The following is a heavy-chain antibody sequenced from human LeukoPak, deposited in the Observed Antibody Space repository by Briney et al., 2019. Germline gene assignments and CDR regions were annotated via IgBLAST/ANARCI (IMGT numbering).Heavy chain of an antibody. Sequence: GGSLRLSCAASGFTFDDYAMHWVRQAPGKGLEWVSGISWNSGSIGYADSVKGRFTISRDNAKNSLYLQMNSLRAEDTAVYYCARDLSEYNWNAGGYWGQGTLVTVSS. D-gene: IGHD1-20*01. CDR2: ISWNSGSI. J-gene: IGHJ4*02. V-gene: IGHV3-9*01. CDR1: GFTFDDYA. CDR3: ARDLSEYNWNAGGY.